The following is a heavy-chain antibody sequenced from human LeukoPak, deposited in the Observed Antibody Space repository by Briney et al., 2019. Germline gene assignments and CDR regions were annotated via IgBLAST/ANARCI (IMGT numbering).Heavy chain of an antibody. Sequence: ASVKVSCTASGYTFTSYYMHWVRQAPGQGLEWMGIINPSGGSTSYAQKFQGRVTMTRDMSTSTVYMELSSLRSEDTAVYYCAREEADYYDSSGRYYDYWGQGTLVTVSS. D-gene: IGHD3-22*01. CDR2: INPSGGST. V-gene: IGHV1-46*01. CDR3: AREEADYYDSSGRYYDY. J-gene: IGHJ4*02. CDR1: GYTFTSYY.